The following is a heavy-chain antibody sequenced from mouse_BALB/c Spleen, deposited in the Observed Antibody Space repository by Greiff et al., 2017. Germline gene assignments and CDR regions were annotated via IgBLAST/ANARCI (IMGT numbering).Heavy chain of an antibody. D-gene: IGHD2-1*01. CDR2: ISDGGSYT. J-gene: IGHJ4*01. CDR3: ARENGNYGAMDY. CDR1: GFTFSDYY. Sequence: EVQRVESGGGLVKPGGSLKLSCAASGFTFSDYYMYWVRQTPEKRLEWVATISDGGSYTYYPDSVKGRFTISRDNAKNNLYLQMSSLKSEDTAMYYCARENGNYGAMDYWGQGTSVTVSS. V-gene: IGHV5-4*02.